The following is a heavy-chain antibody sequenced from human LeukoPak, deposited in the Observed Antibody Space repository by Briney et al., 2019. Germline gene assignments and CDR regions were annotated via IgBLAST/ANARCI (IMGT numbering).Heavy chain of an antibody. Sequence: PGGSLRLSCAASGFTFSSYAMHWVRQAPGKGLGYVSAISSNGGSTYYANSVKGRFTISRDNSKNTLYLQMGSLRAEDMAVYYCARDSKYDYWGQGTLVTVSS. J-gene: IGHJ4*02. CDR3: ARDSKYDY. V-gene: IGHV3-64*01. CDR1: GFTFSSYA. CDR2: ISSNGGST. D-gene: IGHD2/OR15-2a*01.